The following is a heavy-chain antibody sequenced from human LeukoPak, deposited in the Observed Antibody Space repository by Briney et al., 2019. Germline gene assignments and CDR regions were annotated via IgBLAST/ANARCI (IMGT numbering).Heavy chain of an antibody. CDR3: ATYRTSFIYWYFDL. J-gene: IGHJ2*01. CDR1: GGSISSYY. V-gene: IGHV4-59*01. CDR2: IYYSGST. D-gene: IGHD2-2*01. Sequence: SETLSLTCTVSGGSISSYYWSWIRQPPGKGLKWIGYIYYSGSTNYNPSLKSRVSLSVDTSKNQFSLELSSVTAADTAVYYCATYRTSFIYWYFDLWGRGTLVTVSS.